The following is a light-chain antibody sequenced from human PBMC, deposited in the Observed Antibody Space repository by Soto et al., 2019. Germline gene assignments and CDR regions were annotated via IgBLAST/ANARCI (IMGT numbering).Light chain of an antibody. CDR1: QSISSN. Sequence: DIQMTQSASSLSASVGDRVTITCRASQSISSNLNWHQQKPGKAPKVLIYVASSLQSGVPSRFSGSGSGTDFTLTISSLQPEDFATYYCQQSYSIPYTFGQGTKLEIK. CDR3: QQSYSIPYT. V-gene: IGKV1-39*01. J-gene: IGKJ2*01. CDR2: VAS.